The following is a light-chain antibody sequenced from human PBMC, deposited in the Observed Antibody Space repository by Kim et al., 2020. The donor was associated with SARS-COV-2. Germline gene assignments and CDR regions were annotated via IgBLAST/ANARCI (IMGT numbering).Light chain of an antibody. CDR3: QQSYSTPRT. CDR2: AAS. J-gene: IGKJ1*01. CDR1: QSISSY. V-gene: IGKV1-39*01. Sequence: ASVGDRVTLTCRASQSISSYLNWYQQKPGKATKLLIYAASSLQSGVPSRFSGSGSGTDFTLTISSLQPEDFATYYCQQSYSTPRTFGQGTKVDIK.